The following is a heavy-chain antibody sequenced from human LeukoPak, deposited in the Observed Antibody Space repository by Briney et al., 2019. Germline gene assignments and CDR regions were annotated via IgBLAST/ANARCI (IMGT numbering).Heavy chain of an antibody. V-gene: IGHV3-7*01. CDR1: GFTFSSYW. J-gene: IGHJ6*03. CDR2: IKQDGSEK. Sequence: QPEGSLRLSCAASGFTFSSYWMSWVRQAPGKGLEWVANIKQDGSEKHYVDSVKGRFTISRDNAKNSLYLQMSSLRAEDTAVFYCARDPGGSGCYYVYYYMDVWGKGTTVTVSS. CDR3: ARDPGGSGCYYVYYYMDV. D-gene: IGHD3-22*01.